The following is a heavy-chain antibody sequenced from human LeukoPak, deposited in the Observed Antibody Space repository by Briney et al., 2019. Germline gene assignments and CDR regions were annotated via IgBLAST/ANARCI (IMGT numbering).Heavy chain of an antibody. J-gene: IGHJ4*02. Sequence: GRSLRLSCAASGFTFSSYGMHWVRQAPGKGLEWVAVISYDGSNKYYADSVKGRFTISRDNSKNTLYLQMNSLRAEDTAVYYYAKIVGATGGYFDYWGQGTLVTVSS. V-gene: IGHV3-30*18. CDR3: AKIVGATGGYFDY. CDR1: GFTFSSYG. CDR2: ISYDGSNK. D-gene: IGHD1-26*01.